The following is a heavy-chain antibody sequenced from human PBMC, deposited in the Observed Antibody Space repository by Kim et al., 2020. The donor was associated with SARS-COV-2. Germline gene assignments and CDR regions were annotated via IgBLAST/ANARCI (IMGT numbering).Heavy chain of an antibody. CDR1: HGSFSGHF. Sequence: SETLSLTCAVSHGSFSGHFSSWIRQPPGSGLEWIGDIDYSGITNYNAPLRSRVTISRDTSKSQFSLTVTSLTAADTAFYYCARGGAYQQFYRCYRRFDLWGQGVLITVSS. D-gene: IGHD6-13*01. J-gene: IGHJ4*02. CDR3: ARGGAYQQFYRCYRRFDL. CDR2: IDYSGIT. V-gene: IGHV4-34*01.